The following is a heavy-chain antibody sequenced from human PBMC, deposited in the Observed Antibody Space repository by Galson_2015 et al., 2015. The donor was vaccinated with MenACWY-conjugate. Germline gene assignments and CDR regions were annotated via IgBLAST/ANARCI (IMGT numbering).Heavy chain of an antibody. D-gene: IGHD5-12*01. Sequence: SLRLSCAVSGVTVSANCMSWVRQAPGKGLEWVSILCSGTTTRYADSVKGRFAISGDDSTNTVYLQISSLRAEDMAMYYCARSTVGYGERWLHPWGQGIPFTVSS. CDR2: LCSGTTT. CDR3: ARSTVGYGERWLHP. CDR1: GVTVSANC. V-gene: IGHV3-53*01. J-gene: IGHJ5*02.